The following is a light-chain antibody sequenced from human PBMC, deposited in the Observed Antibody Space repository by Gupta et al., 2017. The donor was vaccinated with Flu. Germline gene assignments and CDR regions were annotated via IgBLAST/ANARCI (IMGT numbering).Light chain of an antibody. V-gene: IGLV2-14*03. J-gene: IGLJ2*01. CDR2: DDS. CDR1: SSDIGGYDS. Sequence: QSALTQPASVSGSPGQSIAISCTGTSSDIGGYDSVSWYQHHPGKAPKLMIYDDSNRPSGVSNRFSGSKSGNTASLTISGLQAEDEADYYCSAYTSSTLVVVFGGGTKLTVL. CDR3: SAYTSSTLVVV.